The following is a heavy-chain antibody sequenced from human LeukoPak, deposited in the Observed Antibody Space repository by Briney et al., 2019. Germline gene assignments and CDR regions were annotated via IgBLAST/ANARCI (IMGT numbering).Heavy chain of an antibody. V-gene: IGHV3-66*01. D-gene: IGHD3-3*01. J-gene: IGHJ4*02. Sequence: GGSLRLSCAASGFTVSSNYMSWVRQAPGKGLEWVSVIYSGGSTHYADSVKGRFTISRDNSKNTLYLQMNSLRAEDTAVYYCARVAGEDFWSGYYYPEYYFDYWGQGTLVTVSS. CDR3: ARVAGEDFWSGYYYPEYYFDY. CDR2: IYSGGST. CDR1: GFTVSSNY.